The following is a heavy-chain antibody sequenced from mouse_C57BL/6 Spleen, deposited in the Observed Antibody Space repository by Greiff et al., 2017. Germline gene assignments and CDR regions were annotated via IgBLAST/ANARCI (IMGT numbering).Heavy chain of an antibody. CDR2: IDPETGGT. CDR1: GYTFTDYE. D-gene: IGHD1-1*01. Sequence: QVQLQQSGAELVRPGASVTLSCKASGYTFTDYEMHWVKQTPVHGLEWIGAIDPETGGTAYNQKFKGKAILTADKSSSTAYMELRSLTSEDSAVYYCTPITTLVAPYYFGGWGQGTTLTVSS. V-gene: IGHV1-15*01. CDR3: TPITTLVAPYYFGG. J-gene: IGHJ2*01.